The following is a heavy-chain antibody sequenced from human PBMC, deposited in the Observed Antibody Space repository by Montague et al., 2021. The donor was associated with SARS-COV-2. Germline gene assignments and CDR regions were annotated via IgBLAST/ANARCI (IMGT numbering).Heavy chain of an antibody. Sequence: VKPTQTLPLTCTFSGFSLSTSGVGVGWIRQPPGKALEWLALIYWDDDKRYIPFLKSWLTITKDTSKNQVVLTMTNMDPVDTDTYYCAHSRYYYYDSSGYRVYYFDYWGQGTLVTVSS. CDR2: IYWDDDK. CDR3: AHSRYYYYDSSGYRVYYFDY. CDR1: GFSLSTSGVG. V-gene: IGHV2-5*02. D-gene: IGHD3-22*01. J-gene: IGHJ4*02.